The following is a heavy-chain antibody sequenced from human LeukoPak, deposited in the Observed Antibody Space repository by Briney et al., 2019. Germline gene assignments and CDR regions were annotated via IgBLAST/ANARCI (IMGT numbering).Heavy chain of an antibody. CDR2: IYYSGST. CDR3: ARHTVLDCSGGSCYSNYFDY. V-gene: IGHV4-59*08. Sequence: SETLSLTCAVYGGSFSSYYWSWIRQPPGKGLEWIGYIYYSGSTNYNPSLKSRVTISVDTSKNQFSLKLSSVTAADTAVYYCARHTVLDCSGGSCYSNYFDYWGQGTLVTVSS. D-gene: IGHD2-15*01. CDR1: GGSFSSYY. J-gene: IGHJ4*02.